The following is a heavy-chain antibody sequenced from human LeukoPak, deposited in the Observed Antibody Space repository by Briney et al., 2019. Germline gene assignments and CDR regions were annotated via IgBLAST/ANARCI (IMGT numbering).Heavy chain of an antibody. J-gene: IGHJ6*03. CDR1: GGTFSSYA. CDR2: IIPIFGTA. CDR3: GRASPVAGKEYYSYYYMDV. Sequence: ASVKVSCKASGGTFSSYAISWVRQAPGQGLEWMGGIIPIFGTANHAQKLQGRVTITADESTSTAYMELSSLRSEDTALYYCGRASPVAGKEYYSYYYMDVWGKGTTVTISS. V-gene: IGHV1-69*13. D-gene: IGHD6-19*01.